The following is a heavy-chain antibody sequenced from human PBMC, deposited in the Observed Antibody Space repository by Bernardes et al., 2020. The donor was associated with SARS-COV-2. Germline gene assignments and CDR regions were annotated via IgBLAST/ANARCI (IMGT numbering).Heavy chain of an antibody. D-gene: IGHD3-22*01. CDR3: ALPPTNYDRYGMDV. J-gene: IGHJ6*02. CDR1: GYPFTGYY. CDR2: INPNSGGT. V-gene: IGHV1-2*02. Sequence: ASVKVSCKASGYPFTGYYIHWVRQAPGQGLEWIGWINPNSGGTNYAQKFQGRVTMTRDTSISTANMELSRLRSDDTAVYYCALPPTNYDRYGMDVWGQGTTVTVSS.